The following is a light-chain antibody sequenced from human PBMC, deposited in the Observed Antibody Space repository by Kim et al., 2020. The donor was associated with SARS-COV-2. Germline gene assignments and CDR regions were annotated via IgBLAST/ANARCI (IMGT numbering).Light chain of an antibody. V-gene: IGKV3-15*01. CDR2: GAS. J-gene: IGKJ2*01. Sequence: SVPPGESATLSCRASQSVSSNLAWYQQKPGQAPRLLIYGASTRATGIPARFSGSGSGTEFTLTISSLQSEDFAVYYCQQYNNWPYTFGQGTTLEI. CDR1: QSVSSN. CDR3: QQYNNWPYT.